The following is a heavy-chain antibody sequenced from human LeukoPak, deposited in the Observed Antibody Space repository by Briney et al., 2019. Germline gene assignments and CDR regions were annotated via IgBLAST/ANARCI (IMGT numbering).Heavy chain of an antibody. CDR3: ARTYMTSARFDP. V-gene: IGHV4-31*03. CDR1: GGSISSGGYY. J-gene: IGHJ5*02. D-gene: IGHD2-21*02. CDR2: IYYSGST. Sequence: PSQTLSLTCTVSGGSISSGGYYWSWIRQHPGKGLEWIGYIYYSGSTYYKPSLKSRVTISVDTSKNQFSLKLSSVTAADTAVYYCARTYMTSARFDPWGQGTLVTVS.